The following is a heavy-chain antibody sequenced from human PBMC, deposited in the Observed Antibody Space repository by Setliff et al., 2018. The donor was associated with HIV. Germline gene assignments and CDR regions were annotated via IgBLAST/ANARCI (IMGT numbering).Heavy chain of an antibody. CDR3: AREGLLVTTVGGAYWYHGMDV. CDR2: IYTNGYT. J-gene: IGHJ6*02. V-gene: IGHV4-59*11. D-gene: IGHD4-4*01. CDR1: GDSISRHY. Sequence: SETLSLTCNVSGDSISRHYWNWIRQSPGRGPEWIGHIYTNGYTNYSPSLKSRVTISVDTSKSQFSLKLNSVTAADTAVYYCAREGLLVTTVGGAYWYHGMDVWGQGTTVTVSS.